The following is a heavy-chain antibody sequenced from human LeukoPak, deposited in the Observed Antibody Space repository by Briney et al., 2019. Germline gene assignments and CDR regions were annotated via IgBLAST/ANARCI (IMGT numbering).Heavy chain of an antibody. D-gene: IGHD2-21*01. Sequence: PSETLSLTCGVFGVSINDYYWSWIRQSPGRGLEWVGEISHTEGTRYNPSLESRVTMSVGTSENQLSLKLIFVTAADTAVYYCARIRCGHSGSVCYNHWGLGTLVTVSS. CDR2: ISHTEGT. CDR1: GVSINDYY. J-gene: IGHJ4*02. CDR3: ARIRCGHSGSVCYNH. V-gene: IGHV4-34*01.